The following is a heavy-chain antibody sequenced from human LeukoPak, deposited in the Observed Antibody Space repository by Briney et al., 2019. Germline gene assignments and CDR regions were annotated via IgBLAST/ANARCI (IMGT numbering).Heavy chain of an antibody. J-gene: IGHJ5*01. D-gene: IGHD1-1*01. Sequence: GGSLRLSCAASGFSFSTSWMHWVREAPGKGLVWVSRIKSDGSSSTYADSVKGRFTISRDNAKNTLYLQMNSLRAEDTAMYYCVRAWRFDFWGQGMLVTVSS. CDR2: IKSDGSSS. CDR3: VRAWRFDF. V-gene: IGHV3-74*01. CDR1: GFSFSTSW.